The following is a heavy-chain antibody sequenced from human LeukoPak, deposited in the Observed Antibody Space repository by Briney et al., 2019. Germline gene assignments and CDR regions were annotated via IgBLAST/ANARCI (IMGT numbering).Heavy chain of an antibody. V-gene: IGHV3-30*18. J-gene: IGHJ4*02. Sequence: GGSLRLSCAASGFTFSSYGMHWVRQAPGKGLEWVAVISYDGSNKYYADSVKGRFTISRDNSKNTLYLQMNSLRAEDTAVYYCAKGPLEDYWGQGTLVTVSS. D-gene: IGHD1-1*01. CDR2: ISYDGSNK. CDR3: AKGPLEDY. CDR1: GFTFSSYG.